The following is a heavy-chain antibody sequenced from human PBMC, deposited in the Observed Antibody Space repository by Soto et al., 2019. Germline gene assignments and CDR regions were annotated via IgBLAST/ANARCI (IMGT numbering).Heavy chain of an antibody. J-gene: IGHJ6*02. Sequence: QVLLVQSGAQVKNPVSSVKVSCKASGGTFISYVYNWVRQAPGQGLEWMGGIITMFNITNFAQKFQGRITITADESTTTAYMELSRLRSEDTAVYYCARWPTVSRPTYGMDVWGQGTTVTVSS. CDR3: ARWPTVSRPTYGMDV. CDR1: GGTFISYV. CDR2: IITMFNIT. D-gene: IGHD4-4*01. V-gene: IGHV1-69*01.